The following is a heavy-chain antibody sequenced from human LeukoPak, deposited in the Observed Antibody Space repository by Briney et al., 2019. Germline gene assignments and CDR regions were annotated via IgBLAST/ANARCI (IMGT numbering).Heavy chain of an antibody. V-gene: IGHV3-74*03. Sequence: PGGSLRPSCAASGFTFSSNYMHWVRQDPGKGLEWVSRISSDGSETTYADSVKGRFTISRDNAENTVLLQMNSLRAEDTAMYYCAKDFWSGYYLLSDWGQGTLVTVSS. D-gene: IGHD3-3*01. J-gene: IGHJ4*02. CDR1: GFTFSSNY. CDR2: ISSDGSET. CDR3: AKDFWSGYYLLSD.